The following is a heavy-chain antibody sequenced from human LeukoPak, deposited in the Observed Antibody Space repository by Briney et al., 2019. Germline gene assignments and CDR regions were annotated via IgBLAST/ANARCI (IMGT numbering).Heavy chain of an antibody. Sequence: ASVKVSCKASGYTFTGCYIHWVRQAPGPGLEWMGWINPNSGGTNYAQKFQGRVTMTRDTSISTAYMELSRLRSDDTAVYYCAREDLDSFDYWGQGTLVTVSS. J-gene: IGHJ4*02. CDR1: GYTFTGCY. CDR3: AREDLDSFDY. V-gene: IGHV1-2*02. CDR2: INPNSGGT.